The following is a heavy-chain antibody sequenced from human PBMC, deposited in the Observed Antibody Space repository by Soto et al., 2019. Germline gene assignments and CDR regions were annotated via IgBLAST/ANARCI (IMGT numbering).Heavy chain of an antibody. CDR2: FSYSGST. D-gene: IGHD3-16*01. CDR3: ARGYNYAGVFDY. Sequence: PSETLSLTCTVSGGSISSDYWSWIRQPPGEGLAWIAYFSYSGSTNYNPSLKSRAYISVENSKNQFSLNLTSVTPADTAVYYCARGYNYAGVFDYWGQGTLVTVSS. CDR1: GGSISSDY. V-gene: IGHV4-59*01. J-gene: IGHJ4*01.